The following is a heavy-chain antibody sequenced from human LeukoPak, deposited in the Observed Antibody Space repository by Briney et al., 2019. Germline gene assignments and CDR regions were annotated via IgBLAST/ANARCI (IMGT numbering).Heavy chain of an antibody. V-gene: IGHV3-23*01. CDR1: GFTFSTFA. Sequence: PGGSLRLSCAASGFTFSTFAMTWVRQAPGKGLEWVSGVVGGGTTYYADSVKGRFTLSKDNSKKTVYLQMNSLRAEDTAIYYCAKDPDYQLLSRAAFDIWGQGTMVTVSS. J-gene: IGHJ3*02. CDR2: VVGGGTT. D-gene: IGHD2-2*01. CDR3: AKDPDYQLLSRAAFDI.